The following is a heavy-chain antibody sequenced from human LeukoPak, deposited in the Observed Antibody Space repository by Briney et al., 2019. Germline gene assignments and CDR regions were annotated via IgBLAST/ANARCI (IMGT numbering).Heavy chain of an antibody. Sequence: GGSLRLSCASSGFTVSSNYMSWVRQAPGKGLEWVSVIYSGGSTYYADSVKGRFTISRDNSKNTLYLQMNSLRAEDTAVYYCARVSPEVTLDYWGQGTLVTVSS. V-gene: IGHV3-53*01. J-gene: IGHJ4*02. CDR3: ARVSPEVTLDY. CDR1: GFTVSSNY. CDR2: IYSGGST. D-gene: IGHD2-21*02.